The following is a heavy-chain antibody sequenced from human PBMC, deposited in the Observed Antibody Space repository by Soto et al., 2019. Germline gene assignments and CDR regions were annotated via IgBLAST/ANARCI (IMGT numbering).Heavy chain of an antibody. CDR2: ISSSSGTKV. CDR1: GFSFSSYS. Sequence: EVQLVESGGGLVKPGGSLRLSCAASGFSFSSYSMTWVRQAPGEGLEWLSRISSSSGTKVDYADSVKGRFTISRDNAKNTLYLQMNSLRDEDTAVYFCAKDNVEVWGQGTLVTVSS. CDR3: AKDNVEV. V-gene: IGHV3-21*02. J-gene: IGHJ4*02. D-gene: IGHD2-21*01.